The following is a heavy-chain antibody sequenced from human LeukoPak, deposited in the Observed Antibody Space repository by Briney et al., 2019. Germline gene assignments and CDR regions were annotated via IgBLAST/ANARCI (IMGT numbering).Heavy chain of an antibody. J-gene: IGHJ6*03. CDR1: GFTFSSYS. D-gene: IGHD3-10*01. CDR2: ISSSSSYI. Sequence: PGGSLRLSCAASGFTFSSYSMNWVRQAPGKGLEWVSSISSSSSYIYYADSVKGRFTISRDNSKNTLYLQMNSLRAEDTAVYYCARCGDYGSGSSQYYYYYYMDVWGKGTTVTISS. V-gene: IGHV3-21*04. CDR3: ARCGDYGSGSSQYYYYYYMDV.